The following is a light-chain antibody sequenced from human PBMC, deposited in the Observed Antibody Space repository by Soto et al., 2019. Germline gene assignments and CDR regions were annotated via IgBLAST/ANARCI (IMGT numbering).Light chain of an antibody. J-gene: IGKJ1*01. CDR2: GAS. Sequence: EIVMTQSPATLSVSPGERATLSCRASQSVGSNLAWYQQKPGQAPRLLIYGASTRATGIPARFSGSGSGTESTLTISSLQFEDFEFYFCQNYNNWPRARTFGQGTKVEIK. CDR3: QNYNNWPRART. CDR1: QSVGSN. V-gene: IGKV3-15*01.